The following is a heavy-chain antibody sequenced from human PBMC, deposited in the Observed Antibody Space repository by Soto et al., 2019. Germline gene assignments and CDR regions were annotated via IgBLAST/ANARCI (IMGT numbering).Heavy chain of an antibody. Sequence: EVQLVESGGGLVKPGGSLRLSCAASGFTFSSYSMNWVRQAPGKGLEWVSSISSSSSYIYYADSVKGRFTISRDNAKNSLYLQMNSLRAEDTAVYYCARARGTSVVPAATFDYWGQGTLVTVSS. V-gene: IGHV3-21*01. CDR3: ARARGTSVVPAATFDY. CDR1: GFTFSSYS. D-gene: IGHD2-2*01. CDR2: ISSSSSYI. J-gene: IGHJ4*02.